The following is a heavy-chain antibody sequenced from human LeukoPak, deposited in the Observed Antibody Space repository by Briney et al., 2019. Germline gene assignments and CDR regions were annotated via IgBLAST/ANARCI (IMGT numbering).Heavy chain of an antibody. J-gene: IGHJ4*02. CDR2: MNSNSGTT. CDR1: GYTFTSYD. V-gene: IGHV1-8*01. D-gene: IGHD3-10*01. Sequence: ASVKVSCKASGYTFTSYDINWVRQATGQGLEWMEWMNSNSGTTGYAQKCQGRVTMTRNTSISTAYMELSSLRSEDTAVYYCARSNMVRGVIISRPLDYWGQGTLVTVSS. CDR3: ARSNMVRGVIISRPLDY.